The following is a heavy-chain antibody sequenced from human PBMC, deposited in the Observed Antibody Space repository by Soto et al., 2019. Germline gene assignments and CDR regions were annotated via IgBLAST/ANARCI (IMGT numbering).Heavy chain of an antibody. D-gene: IGHD5-18*01. J-gene: IGHJ4*02. CDR1: GFTFSSYG. CDR2: IWYDGSNK. Sequence: GGSLRLSCAASGFTFSSYGMHWVRQAPGKGLEWVAVIWYDGSNKYYADSVKGRFTISRDNSKNTLYLQMNSLRAEDTAVYYCARLVDTAMVDYWGQGTLVTVSS. CDR3: ARLVDTAMVDY. V-gene: IGHV3-33*01.